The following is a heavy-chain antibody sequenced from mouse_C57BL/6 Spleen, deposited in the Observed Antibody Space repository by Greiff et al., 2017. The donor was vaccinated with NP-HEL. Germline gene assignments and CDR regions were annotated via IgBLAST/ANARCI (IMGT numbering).Heavy chain of an antibody. CDR2: IDPSDSST. D-gene: IGHD1-2*01. V-gene: IGHV1-50*01. Sequence: QVQLKQPGAELVKPGASVKLSCKASGYTFTNYWMQWVKQRPGQGLEWIGEIDPSDSSTNYNQKFKGKATFTVDTSSSTAYMQLSSLTSEDSAVYYCARHYYGEYYFDYWGQGTTLTVSS. CDR1: GYTFTNYW. J-gene: IGHJ2*01. CDR3: ARHYYGEYYFDY.